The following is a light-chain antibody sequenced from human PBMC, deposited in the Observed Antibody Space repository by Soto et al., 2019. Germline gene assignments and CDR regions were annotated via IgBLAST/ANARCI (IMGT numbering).Light chain of an antibody. CDR1: SSDVGGYNY. V-gene: IGLV2-14*01. CDR2: DVS. CDR3: SSYTSSSPIGV. J-gene: IGLJ1*01. Sequence: QSALTQPASVSGSPGQSITISCTGTSSDVGGYNYVSWYQQHPGKAPKLMIYDVSNRPSGVSNRFSGSKSGNTASLTISGLQAEDEADYYCSSYTSSSPIGVFGTGTKVTVL.